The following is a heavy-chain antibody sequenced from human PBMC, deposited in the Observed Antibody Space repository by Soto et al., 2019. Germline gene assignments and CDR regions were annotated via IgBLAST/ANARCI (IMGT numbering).Heavy chain of an antibody. CDR2: IIAGNGNT. J-gene: IGHJ4*02. V-gene: IGHV1-3*01. D-gene: IGHD3-22*01. CDR1: GYTFTNFG. Sequence: QVQFVQSGAEVKEPGASVKVSCKASGYTFTNFGIHWVRQAPGQSPEWMGWIIAGNGNTKYSQKFHGRVTITRDTSATTVYMELGSLIPEDTAVYYCARTYYYESSGSMASTFEYWGQGTLVTVSS. CDR3: ARTYYYESSGSMASTFEY.